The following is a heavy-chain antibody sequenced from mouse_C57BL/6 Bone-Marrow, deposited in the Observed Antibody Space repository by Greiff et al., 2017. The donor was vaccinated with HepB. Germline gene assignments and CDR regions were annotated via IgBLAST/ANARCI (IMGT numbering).Heavy chain of an antibody. CDR1: GYAFSSYW. V-gene: IGHV1-80*01. J-gene: IGHJ2*01. CDR2: IYPGDGDT. CDR3: ARRTTVVAIDY. Sequence: VKLQQSGAELVKPGASVKISCKASGYAFSSYWMNWVKQRPGKGLEWIGQIYPGDGDTNYNGKFKGKATLTADKSSSTAYMQLSSLTSEDSAVYFCARRTTVVAIDYWGQGTTLTVSS. D-gene: IGHD1-1*01.